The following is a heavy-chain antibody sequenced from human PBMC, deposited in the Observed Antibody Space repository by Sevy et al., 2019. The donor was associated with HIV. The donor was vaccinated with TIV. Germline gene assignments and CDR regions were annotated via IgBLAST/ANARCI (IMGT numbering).Heavy chain of an antibody. CDR1: GYNFINYG. CDR2: SSPFTGSP. CDR3: GKCTLWVYDPTNRKCGMDV. D-gene: IGHD5-12*01. Sequence: ASVKVSCKASGYNFINYGISWVRQAPGQGLEWVGGSSPFTGSPNYPQKLQDRVTVTTDTATNTAYMELRNLRSDDTAVYYCGKCTLWVYDPTNRKCGMDVWGQGTKVTVSS. J-gene: IGHJ6*02. V-gene: IGHV1-18*01.